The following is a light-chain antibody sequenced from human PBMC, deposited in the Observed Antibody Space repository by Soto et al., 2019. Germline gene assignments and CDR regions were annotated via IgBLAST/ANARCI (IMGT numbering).Light chain of an antibody. J-gene: IGKJ5*01. CDR1: QSVSSSY. CDR2: GAS. V-gene: IGKV3-20*01. CDR3: QQYGSSPIT. Sequence: IVLTQSAGPLSLSPGERATFSCKASQSVSSSYIAWYQQKRGQAPRRVIYGASIRATGIPDRFSGGGYGTDFNLTISRLETEDFAVYYCQQYGSSPITFGQGTRLEIK.